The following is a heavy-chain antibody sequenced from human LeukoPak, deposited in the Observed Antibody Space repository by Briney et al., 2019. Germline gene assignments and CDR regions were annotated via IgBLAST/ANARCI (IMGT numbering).Heavy chain of an antibody. Sequence: ASVKVSCKASGGTFSSYAINWVRQATGQGLEWMGWMNPNSGNTGYAQKFQGRVTMTRNTSISTAYMELSSLRSEDTAVYYCAGLITMVRGALGYWGQGTLVTVSS. J-gene: IGHJ4*02. CDR3: AGLITMVRGALGY. CDR1: GGTFSSYA. CDR2: MNPNSGNT. D-gene: IGHD3-10*01. V-gene: IGHV1-8*02.